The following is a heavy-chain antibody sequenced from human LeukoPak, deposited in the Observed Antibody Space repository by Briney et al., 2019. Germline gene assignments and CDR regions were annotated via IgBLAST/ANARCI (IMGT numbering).Heavy chain of an antibody. D-gene: IGHD6-13*01. Sequence: TSVKLSCKASGYTFTSYDINWVRQATGQGLEWMGWMNPNSGNTGYAQKFQGRVTMTRNTSITTAYMELSSLRSEATAVYYCARGEAAAVFDYWGQGTLVTVSS. J-gene: IGHJ4*02. CDR3: ARGEAAAVFDY. CDR1: GYTFTSYD. CDR2: MNPNSGNT. V-gene: IGHV1-8*01.